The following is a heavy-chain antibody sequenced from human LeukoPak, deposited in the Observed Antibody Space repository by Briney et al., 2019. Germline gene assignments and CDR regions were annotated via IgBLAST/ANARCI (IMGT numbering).Heavy chain of an antibody. D-gene: IGHD3-22*01. V-gene: IGHV4-34*01. CDR1: GGSFSGYY. Sequence: SETLSLTCAVYGGSFSGYYWSWIRQPPGKGLEWIGEINHSGSTNYNPSLKSRVTISVDTSKNQFSLKLSSVTAADTAVYYCARVNTYYYDSSGYYYHYYFDYWGQGTLVTVSS. CDR3: ARVNTYYYDSSGYYYHYYFDY. CDR2: INHSGST. J-gene: IGHJ4*02.